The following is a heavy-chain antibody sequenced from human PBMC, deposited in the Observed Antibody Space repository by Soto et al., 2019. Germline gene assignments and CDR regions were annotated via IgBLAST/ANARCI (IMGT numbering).Heavy chain of an antibody. CDR2: IWYDGSNK. V-gene: IGHV3-33*01. CDR1: GFTFSSYG. Sequence: QVQLVESGGGVVQPGRSLRLSCAASGFTFSSYGMHWVRQAPGKGLEWVAVIWYDGSNKYYADSVKGRFTISRDNSKNTLYLQMNSLRAEDTAVYYCAREVGGYCSGGSCPGFDYWGQGTLVTVSS. CDR3: AREVGGYCSGGSCPGFDY. J-gene: IGHJ4*02. D-gene: IGHD2-15*01.